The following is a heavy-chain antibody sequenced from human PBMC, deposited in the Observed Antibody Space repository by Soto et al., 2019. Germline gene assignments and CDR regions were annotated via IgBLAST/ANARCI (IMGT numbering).Heavy chain of an antibody. CDR1: GFAFSNYG. V-gene: IGHV3-33*01. D-gene: IGHD4-17*01. CDR3: ARGPFGDYDVLYYYGMDV. Sequence: GGSLRLSCAASGFAFSNYGLHWVRQAPGKGLEWVAIIWHDGSKTHFADSVKGRFTISRDNSRNTLYLQINNLRAEDTAVYYCARGPFGDYDVLYYYGMDVWGQGTTVTVSS. CDR2: IWHDGSKT. J-gene: IGHJ6*02.